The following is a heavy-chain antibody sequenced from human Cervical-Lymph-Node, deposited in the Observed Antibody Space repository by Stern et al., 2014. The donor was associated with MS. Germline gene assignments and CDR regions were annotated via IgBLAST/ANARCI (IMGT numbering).Heavy chain of an antibody. J-gene: IGHJ1*01. CDR2: IYPSGST. D-gene: IGHD3-16*02. Sequence: QVQLQESGPGLVKPSGTLSLTCAVSGGSISSSNWWSWVRQPPGKGLEWIGEIYPSGSTNYNPSLKSRVTISVDKSKNQFSLKLSSVTAADTAVYYCARDPDPYDYVWGSYRQPYFQHWGQGTLVTVSS. CDR3: ARDPDPYDYVWGSYRQPYFQH. V-gene: IGHV4-4*02. CDR1: GGSISSSNW.